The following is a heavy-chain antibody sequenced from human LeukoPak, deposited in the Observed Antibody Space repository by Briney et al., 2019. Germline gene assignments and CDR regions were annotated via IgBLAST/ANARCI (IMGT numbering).Heavy chain of an antibody. D-gene: IGHD4-17*01. CDR1: GFTFSSYG. Sequence: PGGSLRLSCAASGFTFSSYGMHWVRQAPGKGLERVTFIRYDGSNKYYADSVKGRFTISRDNSKNTLYLQMNSLRAEDTAVYYCAKPPDEGSYGYWYFDLWGRGTLVTVSS. J-gene: IGHJ2*01. V-gene: IGHV3-30*02. CDR2: IRYDGSNK. CDR3: AKPPDEGSYGYWYFDL.